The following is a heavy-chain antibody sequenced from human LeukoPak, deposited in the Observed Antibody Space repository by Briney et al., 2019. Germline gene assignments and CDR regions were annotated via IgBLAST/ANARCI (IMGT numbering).Heavy chain of an antibody. J-gene: IGHJ5*02. CDR3: ARSPKPYCSSTSCYSWFDP. Sequence: SVKVSCKASGGTFSSYAISWVRQAPGQGLEWMGGIIPIFGTANYAQKFQGRVTITADGSTSTAYMELSSLRSEDTAVYYCARSPKPYCSSTSCYSWFDPWGQGTLVTVSS. V-gene: IGHV1-69*01. CDR2: IIPIFGTA. CDR1: GGTFSSYA. D-gene: IGHD2-2*01.